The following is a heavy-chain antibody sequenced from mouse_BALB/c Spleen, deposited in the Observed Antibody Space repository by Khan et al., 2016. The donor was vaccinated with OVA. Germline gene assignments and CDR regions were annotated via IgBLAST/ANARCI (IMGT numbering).Heavy chain of an antibody. CDR1: GYTFIRYW. D-gene: IGHD2-14*01. CDR2: IDPYDSET. V-gene: IGHV1S126*01. J-gene: IGHJ4*01. Sequence: QVQLQQSGPEVVKPGASVKMSRKASGYTFIRYWVNWVKQRPGRGLEWIGGIDPYDSETHYNQNFKDKATLTVDKSSSTAYIQLSSLTSEDPAVYYYESVTYDRYYARDYWGQGTSVTVSS. CDR3: ESVTYDRYYARDY.